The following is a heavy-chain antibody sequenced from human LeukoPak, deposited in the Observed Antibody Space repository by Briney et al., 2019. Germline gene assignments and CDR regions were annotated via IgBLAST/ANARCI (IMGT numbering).Heavy chain of an antibody. CDR2: IYTSGST. J-gene: IGHJ6*03. D-gene: IGHD3-10*01. Sequence: SETLSLTCTVSGGSISSYYWSWIRQPPGKGLEWIGYIYTSGSTNYNPSLKSRVTISVDTSKNQFSLKLSSVTAADTAVYYCARVVRHYYYYYMDVWGKGTTVTVYS. CDR3: ARVVRHYYYYYMDV. V-gene: IGHV4-4*09. CDR1: GGSISSYY.